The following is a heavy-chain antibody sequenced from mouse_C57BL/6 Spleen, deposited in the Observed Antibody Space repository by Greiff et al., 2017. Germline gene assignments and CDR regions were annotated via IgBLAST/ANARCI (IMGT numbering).Heavy chain of an antibody. V-gene: IGHV1-82*01. J-gene: IGHJ2*01. CDR1: GYAFSSSW. CDR3: ARYGNYLYYFDR. D-gene: IGHD2-1*01. CDR2: IYPGDGDT. Sequence: QVQLQQSGPELVKPGASVKISCKASGYAFSSSWMNWVKLRPGKGLEWIGRIYPGDGDTNDNGKFKGKATLTADKSSSTAYMQLSSLTSKDSAVYFCARYGNYLYYFDRWGQGTTLAVSA.